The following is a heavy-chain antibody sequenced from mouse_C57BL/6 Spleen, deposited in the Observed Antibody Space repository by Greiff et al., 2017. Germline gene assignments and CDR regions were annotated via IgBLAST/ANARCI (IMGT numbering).Heavy chain of an antibody. Sequence: VQLQQSGAELARPGASVKMSCKASVYTFTSYTMHWVKQRPGQGLEWIGYINPSSGYTKYNQKFKDKATLTADKSSSTAYMQLSSLTSEDSAVYYCARSTDYGSSYFDYWGQGTTLTVSS. CDR3: ARSTDYGSSYFDY. CDR2: INPSSGYT. J-gene: IGHJ2*01. D-gene: IGHD1-1*01. CDR1: VYTFTSYT. V-gene: IGHV1-4*01.